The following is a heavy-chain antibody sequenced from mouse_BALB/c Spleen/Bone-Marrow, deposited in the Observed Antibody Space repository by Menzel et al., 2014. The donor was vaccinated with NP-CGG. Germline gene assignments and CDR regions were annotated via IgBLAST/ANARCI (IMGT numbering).Heavy chain of an antibody. D-gene: IGHD5-1*01. J-gene: IGHJ3*01. CDR1: GFNIKDTY. CDR2: IDPANGNT. Sequence: VQLQQSGAELVKPGASVKLSCTASGFNIKDTYMHWVKQRPEQGLEWIGRIDPANGNTKYDPKFQGKATITADTSSNTAYLQLISPTTDETAVYYCGATSSGSTDGFAYWGQGTLVTVSA. V-gene: IGHV14-3*02. CDR3: GATSSGSTDGFAY.